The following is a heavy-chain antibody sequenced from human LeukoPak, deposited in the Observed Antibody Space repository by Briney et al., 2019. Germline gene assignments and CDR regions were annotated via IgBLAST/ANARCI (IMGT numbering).Heavy chain of an antibody. D-gene: IGHD3-22*01. CDR3: TRDGAFYDSSGYYPAY. CDR1: GFTFSSYA. Sequence: GGSLRLSCAASGFTFSSYAMHWVRQAPGKGLEWVAVISYDGSNKYYADSVKGRFTISRDNSKNTLYLQMNSLRAEDTAVYYCTRDGAFYDSSGYYPAYWGQGTLVTVSS. CDR2: ISYDGSNK. V-gene: IGHV3-30*04. J-gene: IGHJ4*02.